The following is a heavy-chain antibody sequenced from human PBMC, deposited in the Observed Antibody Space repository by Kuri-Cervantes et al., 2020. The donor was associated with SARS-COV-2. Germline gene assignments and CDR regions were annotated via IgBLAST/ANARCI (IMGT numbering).Heavy chain of an antibody. CDR3: ARRSSHGRGVDFDI. CDR2: ISSGGTRI. D-gene: IGHD2-15*01. CDR1: GFIFSDYY. Sequence: GESLKISCTASGFIFSDYYMTWIRQAPGKGLQWISYISSGGTRIYYADALEGRFTISRDNAKNSLYLQMNSLRAEDTAVYYCARRSSHGRGVDFDIWGQGTMVTVSS. V-gene: IGHV3-11*04. J-gene: IGHJ3*02.